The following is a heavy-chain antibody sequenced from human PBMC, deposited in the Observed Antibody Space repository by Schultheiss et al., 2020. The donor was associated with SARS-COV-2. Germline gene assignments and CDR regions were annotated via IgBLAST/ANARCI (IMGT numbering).Heavy chain of an antibody. V-gene: IGHV4-61*08. CDR3: ARNAARLITRAQFDY. Sequence: SETLSLTCTVSGGAISRGGFHWSWIRQHPGKGLEWIGEINHSGSTNYNPSLKSRVTISVDTSKNQFSLKLRSVTDADTALYYCARNAARLITRAQFDYWGQGTLVTVSS. CDR1: GGAISRGGFH. J-gene: IGHJ4*02. D-gene: IGHD6-6*01. CDR2: INHSGST.